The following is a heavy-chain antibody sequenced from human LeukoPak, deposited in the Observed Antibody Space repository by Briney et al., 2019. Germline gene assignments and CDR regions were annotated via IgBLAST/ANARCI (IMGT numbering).Heavy chain of an antibody. CDR1: GGSFSGYY. Sequence: TSETLSLTCAVYGGSFSGYYWSWIRQPPGKGLEWIGEINHSGSTNYNPSLKSRVTISVDTSKNQFSLKLSSVTAADTAVYYCALSSWYHSDYWGQGTLVTVSS. V-gene: IGHV4-34*01. D-gene: IGHD6-13*01. CDR3: ALSSWYHSDY. J-gene: IGHJ4*02. CDR2: INHSGST.